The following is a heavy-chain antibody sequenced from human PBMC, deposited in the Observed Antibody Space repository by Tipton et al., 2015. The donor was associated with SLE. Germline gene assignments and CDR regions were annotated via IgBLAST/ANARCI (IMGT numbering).Heavy chain of an antibody. D-gene: IGHD2-2*01. Sequence: TLSLTCIVSGGSISNYYWSWIRQPPGKRLEWIGDINHSGSTNYNPSLKSRVTISVDTSKNQFSLKLSSVTAADTSVYYCVGSTAGGFFDYWGQGTLVTVSS. CDR3: VGSTAGGFFDY. J-gene: IGHJ4*02. CDR1: GGSISNYY. CDR2: INHSGST. V-gene: IGHV4-59*04.